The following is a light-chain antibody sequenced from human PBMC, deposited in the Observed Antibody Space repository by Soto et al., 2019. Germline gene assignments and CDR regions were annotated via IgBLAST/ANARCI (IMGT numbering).Light chain of an antibody. CDR2: AAS. CDR3: LQLYNFSWT. J-gene: IGKJ1*01. V-gene: IGKV1-6*01. Sequence: AIQMTQSPSSLSAAVGYRVNISWPASEVIRNDLAWYQQKPGKAPKLLIFAASNLQSGVPSRFSGSGSGTDFTLTISRLQPEDFATYYCLQLYNFSWTFGQGTKVDIK. CDR1: EVIRND.